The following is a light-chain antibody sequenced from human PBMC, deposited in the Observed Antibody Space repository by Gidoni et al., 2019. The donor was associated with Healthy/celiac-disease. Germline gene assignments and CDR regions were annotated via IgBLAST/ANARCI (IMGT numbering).Light chain of an antibody. V-gene: IGKV4-1*01. Sequence: DIVLTPSPDSLAVSLGERATINCKSSQSVLYSSNNKNYLAWYQQTPGQPPKLLIYWASTRESGVPDRFSGSGSGTDFTLTISSLQAEDVAVYYCQQYYSTPQTFGQGTKLEIK. CDR2: WAS. J-gene: IGKJ2*01. CDR3: QQYYSTPQT. CDR1: QSVLYSSNNKNY.